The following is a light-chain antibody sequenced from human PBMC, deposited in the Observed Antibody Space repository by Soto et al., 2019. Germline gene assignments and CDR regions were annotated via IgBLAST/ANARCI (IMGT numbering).Light chain of an antibody. J-gene: IGKJ1*01. CDR1: QSVSSN. Sequence: EIVLTQSPATLSVSPGESATLSCRASQSVSSNLAWYQQKPGQAPRLLIHGASSRATGIPDSFSGSGSGTDSTLIIRRLEPEDFAVYYCQQYRRPVGQGTKGEIK. CDR3: QQYRRP. V-gene: IGKV3-20*01. CDR2: GAS.